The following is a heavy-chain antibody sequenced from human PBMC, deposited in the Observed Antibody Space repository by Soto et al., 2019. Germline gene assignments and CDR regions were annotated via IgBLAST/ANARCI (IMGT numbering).Heavy chain of an antibody. CDR3: ARDRPKGTAYYGMDV. CDR2: TRNKANSYTT. D-gene: IGHD1-1*01. J-gene: IGHJ6*02. Sequence: GGSLRLSCAASGFTFSDHYMDWVRQAPGKGLEWVGRTRNKANSYTTEYAASVKGRFTISRDDSKNSLYLQMNSLKTEDTAVYYCARDRPKGTAYYGMDVWGQGTTVTVSS. V-gene: IGHV3-72*01. CDR1: GFTFSDHY.